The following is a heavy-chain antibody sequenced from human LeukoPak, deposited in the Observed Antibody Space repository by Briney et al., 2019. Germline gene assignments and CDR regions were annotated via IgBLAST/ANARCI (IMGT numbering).Heavy chain of an antibody. CDR3: AKGQLKHSSGYYLYYFDY. D-gene: IGHD3-22*01. CDR1: GFTFSRYA. J-gene: IGHJ4*02. V-gene: IGHV3-23*01. CDR2: ISEFTGGT. Sequence: PGGSLRLSCAASGFTFSRYAMSWVRQAPGKGLEWVSGISEFTGGTYYADSVKGRFTISRDNSKNTLSLQMNSLRSEDTAVYYCAKGQLKHSSGYYLYYFDYWGQGTLVTVSS.